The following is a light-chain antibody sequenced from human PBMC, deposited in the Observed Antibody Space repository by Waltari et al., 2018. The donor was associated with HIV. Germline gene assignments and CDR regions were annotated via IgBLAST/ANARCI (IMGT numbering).Light chain of an antibody. CDR1: QSVSSSY. CDR2: GAS. Sequence: EIVLTQSPGTLSLSPGERATLSCRASQSVSSSYLAWYQQKPGQAPRLLIYGASSRVTGIPDRFSGSGSGTDFTLTISRLEPEDFAVYYCQQYSFYSGTFGQGTKVEIK. CDR3: QQYSFYSGT. J-gene: IGKJ1*01. V-gene: IGKV3-20*01.